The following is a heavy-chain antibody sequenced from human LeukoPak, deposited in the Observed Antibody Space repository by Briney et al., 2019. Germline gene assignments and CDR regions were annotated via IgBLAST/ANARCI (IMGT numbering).Heavy chain of an antibody. CDR1: GFTFSDYW. Sequence: GGSLRLSCAASGFTFSDYWMSWGRQAPGQGLEWVAKINQDGREQHFVDSVKGRFTISRDNAKNSLFLQMDSLRGEDTAVYYCTGGALDYWGQGALVTVSS. CDR3: TGGALDY. J-gene: IGHJ4*02. V-gene: IGHV3-7*04. CDR2: INQDGREQ.